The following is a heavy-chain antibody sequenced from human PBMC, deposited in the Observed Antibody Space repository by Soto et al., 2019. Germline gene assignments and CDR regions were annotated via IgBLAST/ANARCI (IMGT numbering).Heavy chain of an antibody. CDR3: ARDSSPYYDFWSGFYTYFDF. D-gene: IGHD3-3*01. CDR2: ISGSDGSTT. CDR1: GFTFSSYA. V-gene: IGHV3-23*01. Sequence: GGSLRLSCAASGFTFSSYAMSWVRQAPGKGLEWVSAISGSDGSTTNYADSVKGRFTISRDNAKKTLYLQMNSLRADDTAVYYCARDSSPYYDFWSGFYTYFDFWGQGALVTVSS. J-gene: IGHJ4*02.